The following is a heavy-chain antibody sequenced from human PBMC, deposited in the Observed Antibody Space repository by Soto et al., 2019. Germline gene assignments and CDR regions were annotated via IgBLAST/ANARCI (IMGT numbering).Heavy chain of an antibody. CDR1: GFTFNIYT. J-gene: IGHJ4*02. CDR3: AKGGTYHIGDFDS. V-gene: IGHV3-23*01. D-gene: IGHD5-12*01. Sequence: EVQLLESGGGLVQPGGSLRLSCAASGFTFNIYTMSWVRQAPGKGLEWVSGIGARGSDTYFPDSVKGSFTISRDNSMDMVYLQMNSLRAEDTAVYFCAKGGTYHIGDFDSWGQGTLVTVSS. CDR2: IGARGSDT.